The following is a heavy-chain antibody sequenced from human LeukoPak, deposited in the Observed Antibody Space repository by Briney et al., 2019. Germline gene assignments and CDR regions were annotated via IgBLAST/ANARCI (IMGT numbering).Heavy chain of an antibody. CDR1: GFSFSDFW. CDR3: ASASSHRTAAGGDY. CDR2: ISPYGSET. D-gene: IGHD6-13*01. J-gene: IGHJ4*02. Sequence: GGPVRLFCSASGFSFSDFWMHGRRQAPGEERVGVSRISPYGSETIFADSVKGRFTISRANAKNTLYLQMSSLRVEDTAVYYCASASSHRTAAGGDYWGQGTLVTVST. V-gene: IGHV3-74*01.